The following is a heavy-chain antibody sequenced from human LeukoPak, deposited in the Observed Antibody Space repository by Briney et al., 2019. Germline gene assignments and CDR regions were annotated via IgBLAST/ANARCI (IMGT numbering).Heavy chain of an antibody. V-gene: IGHV1-18*01. J-gene: IGHJ4*02. CDR2: ISAYNGNT. CDR3: ARDRQLGSSGYYAAY. Sequence: GASVKVSCKASGYTFSSYRISWVRQAPGQGLEWMGWISAYNGNTNYAQKVQGRVTLTTETSTSTAYMELRSLRSDDTAVYYCARDRQLGSSGYYAAYWGQGTLITVSS. D-gene: IGHD3-22*01. CDR1: GYTFSSYR.